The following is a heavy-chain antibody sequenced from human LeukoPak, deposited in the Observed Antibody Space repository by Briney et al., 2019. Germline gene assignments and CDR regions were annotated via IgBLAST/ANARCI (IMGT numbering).Heavy chain of an antibody. CDR1: GFAFDEHG. CDR2: INWSGGST. D-gene: IGHD2-2*01. J-gene: IGHJ4*02. Sequence: GGSLRLSCTASGFAFDEHGMSWVRQVPGKGLEWVSGINWSGGSTGYSDPVRGRFAISRDNAKNSLYLQMDSLRAEDTALYYCARAPITSPFYFDCWGQGTLVTVSS. V-gene: IGHV3-20*04. CDR3: ARAPITSPFYFDC.